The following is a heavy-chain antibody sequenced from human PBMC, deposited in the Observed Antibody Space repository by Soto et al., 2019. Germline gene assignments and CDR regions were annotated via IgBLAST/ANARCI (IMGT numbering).Heavy chain of an antibody. D-gene: IGHD3-22*01. CDR1: GYTFTSYY. CDR3: ARSSEGYYDSSGYRLEY. V-gene: IGHV1-46*01. CDR2: INPSGGST. Sequence: ASVKVSCKASGYTFTSYYMHWVRQAPGQGLEWMGIINPSGGSTSYAQKFQGRVTMTRDTSTSTVYMELSSLRSEDTAVYYCARSSEGYYDSSGYRLEYWGQGTLVTVSS. J-gene: IGHJ4*02.